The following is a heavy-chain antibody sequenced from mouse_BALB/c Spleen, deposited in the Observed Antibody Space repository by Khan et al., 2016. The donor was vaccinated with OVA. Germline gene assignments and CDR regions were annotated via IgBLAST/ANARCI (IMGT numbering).Heavy chain of an antibody. CDR2: INTFTGEP. D-gene: IGHD2-10*01. J-gene: IGHJ4*01. CDR3: ARPPYFSKSPEH. Sequence: QIQLVQSGPEMKKPGETVKISCKASGYTFTNYGMNWVKQSPGKALKWMGWINTFTGEPTYADDFKGRFAFSLETSASTASLQINNLKNEDTATYFCARPPYFSKSPEHWGQGTSVTVSS. V-gene: IGHV9-3-1*01. CDR1: GYTFTNYG.